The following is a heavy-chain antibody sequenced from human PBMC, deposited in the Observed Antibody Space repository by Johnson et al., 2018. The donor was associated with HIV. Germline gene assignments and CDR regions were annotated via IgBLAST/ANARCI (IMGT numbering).Heavy chain of an antibody. CDR3: ARPPGRLRYFDWLEDDAFDI. CDR1: GFTFSSYG. J-gene: IGHJ3*02. D-gene: IGHD3-9*01. Sequence: QVQLVESGGGLVQPGGSLRLFCVGSGFTFSSYGMHWVRQAPGKGLEWVAVISYDGSNKYYADSVKGRFTISRDNAKNSLYLRMNSLRAEDTALYYCARPPGRLRYFDWLEDDAFDIWGQGTMVTVSS. V-gene: IGHV3-30*03. CDR2: ISYDGSNK.